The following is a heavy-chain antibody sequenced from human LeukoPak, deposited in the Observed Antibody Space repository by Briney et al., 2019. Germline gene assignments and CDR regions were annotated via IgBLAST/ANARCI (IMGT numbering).Heavy chain of an antibody. V-gene: IGHV4-59*01. CDR3: ARHYCTGDNCYYFDY. CDR2: VYYSGST. CDR1: GGSISSYY. Sequence: SETLSLTCTVSGGSISSYYWSWIRQLPGKGLEWIGFVYYSGSTNYNPSLKSRVTLSVDTSKNQFSLKLNSVTAADTAVYYCARHYCTGDNCYYFDYWGQGTLVTVSS. D-gene: IGHD2-15*01. J-gene: IGHJ4*02.